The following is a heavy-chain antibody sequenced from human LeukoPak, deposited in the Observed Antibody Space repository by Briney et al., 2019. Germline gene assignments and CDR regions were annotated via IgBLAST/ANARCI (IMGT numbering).Heavy chain of an antibody. CDR3: ARYDFNKFFDY. Sequence: SETLSLTCTVPGGSISSYYWSWIRQPPGKGLEWIGYIYYSGSTNYNPSLKSRVTMSVDTSKNQFSLKLSSVTAADTAVYYCARYDFNKFFDYWGQGTLVTVSS. CDR1: GGSISSYY. V-gene: IGHV4-59*01. J-gene: IGHJ4*02. CDR2: IYYSGST. D-gene: IGHD3-3*01.